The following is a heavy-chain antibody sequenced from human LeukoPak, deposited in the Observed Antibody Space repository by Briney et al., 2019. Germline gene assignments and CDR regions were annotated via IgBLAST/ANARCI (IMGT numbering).Heavy chain of an antibody. CDR3: AKGFYSSGWSYFDY. CDR2: LSGSGITT. J-gene: IGHJ4*01. D-gene: IGHD6-19*01. Sequence: GGSPRLSCAASGFTFSNSAMSWVRQAPGKGLEWVSTLSGSGITTYYADSVKGRFTISRDNSKNTLYLQMNSLRAEDTAVYYCAKGFYSSGWSYFDYWGHGTLVTVSS. V-gene: IGHV3-23*01. CDR1: GFTFSNSA.